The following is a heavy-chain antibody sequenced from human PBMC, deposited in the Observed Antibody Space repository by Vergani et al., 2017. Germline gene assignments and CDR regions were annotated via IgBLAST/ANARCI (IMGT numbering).Heavy chain of an antibody. J-gene: IGHJ6*02. CDR1: GYTFTGYY. CDR2: SNPNSGGT. CDR3: AREGPYYGSGNDGMDV. D-gene: IGHD3-10*01. V-gene: IGHV1-2*05. Sequence: QVQLVQSGAEVKKPGASVTVSCKASGYTFTGYYMHWVRQAPGQGLEWRGRSNPNSGGTNYAQKFQGRVTMTRDTSISTAYMELTRLRSDDTVVYYCAREGPYYGSGNDGMDVWGQGTTVTVSS.